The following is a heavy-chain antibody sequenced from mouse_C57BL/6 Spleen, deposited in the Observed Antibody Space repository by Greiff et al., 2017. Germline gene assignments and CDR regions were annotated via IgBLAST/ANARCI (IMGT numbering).Heavy chain of an antibody. J-gene: IGHJ1*03. Sequence: EVKLMESGPGLVKPSQTVFLTCTVTGISITTGNYRWSWIRQFPGNKLEWIGYIYYSGTITYNPSLTSRTTITRDTPKNQFFLEMNSLTAEDTATYYCAREDDYDGYFDVWGTGTTVTVSS. CDR2: IYYSGTI. CDR1: GISITTGNYR. D-gene: IGHD2-4*01. CDR3: AREDDYDGYFDV. V-gene: IGHV3-5*01.